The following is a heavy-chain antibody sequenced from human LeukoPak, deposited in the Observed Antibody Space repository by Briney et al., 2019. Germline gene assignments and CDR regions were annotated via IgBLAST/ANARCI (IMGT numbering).Heavy chain of an antibody. CDR2: ISAYNGNT. CDR1: GYTFTSYG. Sequence: ASVKVSFKASGYTFTSYGISWVRQAPGQGLEWMGWISAYNGNTKYAQKLQGRVTMTTDTSTSTADMELRSLRSDDTAVYYCARVTTPPPPDRYSYDPNFDYWGQGTLVTVSS. D-gene: IGHD5-18*01. CDR3: ARVTTPPPPDRYSYDPNFDY. V-gene: IGHV1-18*01. J-gene: IGHJ4*02.